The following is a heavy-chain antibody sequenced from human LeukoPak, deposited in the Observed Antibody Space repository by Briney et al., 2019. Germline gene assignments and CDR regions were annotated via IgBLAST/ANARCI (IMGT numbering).Heavy chain of an antibody. V-gene: IGHV1-2*02. Sequence: ASVKVSCKAAGYTFTAYYIHWVRQAPGQGLEWRGWIYPNSGGTNSAQKFQGRVTMTRDSSISTAYMEISRLTSDDTAVHHCARVGSITARKNYFDYWGQGTLVTVSS. CDR1: GYTFTAYY. D-gene: IGHD6-6*01. CDR2: IYPNSGGT. CDR3: ARVGSITARKNYFDY. J-gene: IGHJ4*02.